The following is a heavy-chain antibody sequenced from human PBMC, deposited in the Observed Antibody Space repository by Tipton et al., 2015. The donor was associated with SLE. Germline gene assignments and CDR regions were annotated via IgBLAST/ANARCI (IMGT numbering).Heavy chain of an antibody. D-gene: IGHD5-18*01. V-gene: IGHV3-48*03. CDR3: TRIYSYGYVDY. Sequence: GSLRLSCVASGFTFSSYEMNWVRQAPGKGLEGVSYIYNSGSAISYADSVRGRFTISRDNARSSVYLQMNSLRAEDTAVYYCTRIYSYGYVDYWGHGTLVTVSS. CDR1: GFTFSSYE. CDR2: IYNSGSAI. J-gene: IGHJ4*01.